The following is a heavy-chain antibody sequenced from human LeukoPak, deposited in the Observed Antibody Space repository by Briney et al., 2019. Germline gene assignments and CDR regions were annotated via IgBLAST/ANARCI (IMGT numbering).Heavy chain of an antibody. CDR3: AREDIPPGPTVPNSMIDY. D-gene: IGHD4-17*01. CDR1: GFTFSSYG. CDR2: IRYDGSNK. V-gene: IGHV3-30*02. J-gene: IGHJ4*02. Sequence: GGSLRLSCAASGFTFSSYGMHWVRQAPGKGLEWVAFIRYDGSNKYYADSVKGRFTISRDNSKNTLYLQMNSLRAEDTAVYYCAREDIPPGPTVPNSMIDYWGQGTLVTVSS.